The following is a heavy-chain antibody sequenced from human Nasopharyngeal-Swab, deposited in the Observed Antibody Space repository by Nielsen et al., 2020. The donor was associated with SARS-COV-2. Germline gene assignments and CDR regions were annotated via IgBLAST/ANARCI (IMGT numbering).Heavy chain of an antibody. V-gene: IGHV4-59*01. CDR2: IYYSGST. CDR1: GGSSSSYY. CDR3: ARSGSYYYGMDV. J-gene: IGHJ6*02. Sequence: GSLRLSCTVSGGSSSSYYWSWIRQPPGKGLEWIGYIYYSGSTNYNPSLKSRVTISVDTSKNQFSLKLSSVTAADTAVYYCARSGSYYYGMDVWGQGTTVTVSS.